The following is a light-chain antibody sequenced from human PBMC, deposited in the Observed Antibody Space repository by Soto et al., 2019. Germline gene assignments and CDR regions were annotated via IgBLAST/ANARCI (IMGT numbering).Light chain of an antibody. CDR2: GSS. CDR3: QSYDNGLSASV. CDR1: SSNIGAGHV. V-gene: IGLV1-40*01. Sequence: QSALTQPPSVSGAPGQGVTISCTGSSSNIGAGHVVHWYQQFPGRAPNLLIYGSSNRPSGVPDRFSGSKSGTSASLAITGLQAEDEADYYCQSYDNGLSASVFGGGTKLTVL. J-gene: IGLJ2*01.